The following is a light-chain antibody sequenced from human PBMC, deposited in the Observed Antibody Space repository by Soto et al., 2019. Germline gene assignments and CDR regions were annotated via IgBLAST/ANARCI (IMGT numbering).Light chain of an antibody. CDR1: SRDVGGYNY. CDR3: NSYGSPSARYV. J-gene: IGLJ1*01. CDR2: EVS. V-gene: IGLV2-14*01. Sequence: QSALTQPASVSGSPGQSITISCTGTSRDVGGYNYVSWYQQHPGKAPKLMIYEVSHRPSGVSNRFSGSKSGNTASLTISGLQAEDEADYFCNSYGSPSARYVFGTGTKLTVL.